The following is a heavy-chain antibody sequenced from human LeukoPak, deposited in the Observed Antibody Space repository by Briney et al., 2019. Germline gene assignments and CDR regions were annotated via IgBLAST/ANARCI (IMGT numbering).Heavy chain of an antibody. V-gene: IGHV1-69*13. J-gene: IGHJ6*03. Sequence: SVKVSCKASGGTFSSYAISWVRQAPGRGLEWMGGIIPIFGTANYAQKFQGRVTITADESTSTAYMELRSLRSDDTAVYYCARAFYSGYDWGFYYYMDVWGKGTTVTVSS. CDR2: IIPIFGTA. CDR3: ARAFYSGYDWGFYYYMDV. D-gene: IGHD5-12*01. CDR1: GGTFSSYA.